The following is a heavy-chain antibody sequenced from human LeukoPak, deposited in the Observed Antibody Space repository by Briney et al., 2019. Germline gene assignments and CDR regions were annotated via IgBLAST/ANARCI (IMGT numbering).Heavy chain of an antibody. D-gene: IGHD6-19*01. CDR3: AKDGIAVADY. CDR1: GFTFSSYG. CDR2: ISYDGSNK. J-gene: IGHJ4*02. V-gene: IGHV3-30*18. Sequence: PGGSLSLSCAASGFTFSSYGMHWVRQAPGKGLEWVAVISYDGSNKSYADSVKGRFTISRDNSKNTLCLQMNSLRAEDTAVYYCAKDGIAVADYWGQGTLVTVSS.